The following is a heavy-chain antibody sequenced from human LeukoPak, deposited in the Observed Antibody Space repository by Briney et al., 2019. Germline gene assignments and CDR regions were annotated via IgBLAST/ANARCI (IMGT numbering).Heavy chain of an antibody. CDR3: ARVEGYSSLIRFDP. CDR2: INHSGST. Sequence: SETLSLTCAVYGGSFSGYYWSWIRQPPGKGLEWIGEINHSGSTNYNPSLKSRVTISVDTSKNQFSLKLSSVTAADTAVYYCARVEGYSSLIRFDPWGQGTLVTVSS. D-gene: IGHD6-19*01. CDR1: GGSFSGYY. V-gene: IGHV4-34*01. J-gene: IGHJ5*02.